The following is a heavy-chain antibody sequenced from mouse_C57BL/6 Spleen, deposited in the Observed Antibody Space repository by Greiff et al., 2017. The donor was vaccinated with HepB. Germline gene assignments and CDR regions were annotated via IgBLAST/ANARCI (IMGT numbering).Heavy chain of an antibody. Sequence: EVQGVESGGGLVQPGGSLSLSCAASGFTFTDYYMSWVRQPPGKALEWLGFIRNKANGYTTEYSASVKGRFTISRDNSQSILYLQMNALRAEDSATYYCARIGGQLKDPFAYWGQGTLVTVSA. CDR3: ARIGGQLKDPFAY. CDR1: GFTFTDYY. J-gene: IGHJ3*01. V-gene: IGHV7-3*01. D-gene: IGHD3-2*02. CDR2: IRNKANGYTT.